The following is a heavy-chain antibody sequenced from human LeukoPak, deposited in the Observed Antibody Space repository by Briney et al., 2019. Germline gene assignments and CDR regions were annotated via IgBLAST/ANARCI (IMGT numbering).Heavy chain of an antibody. CDR1: GYTFTGYY. CDR2: INPNSGGT. D-gene: IGHD1-14*01. Sequence: ASVKVSCKASGYTFTGYYMHWVRQAPGQGLEWMGWINPNSGGTNYAQKFQGRVTMTRDKSISTAYMDLSRLTSDDTAMYFCARLRVRKLDYWGQGTLLAVSS. CDR3: ARLRVRKLDY. V-gene: IGHV1-2*02. J-gene: IGHJ4*02.